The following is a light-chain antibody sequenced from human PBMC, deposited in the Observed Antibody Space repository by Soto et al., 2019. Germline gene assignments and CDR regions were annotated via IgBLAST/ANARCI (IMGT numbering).Light chain of an antibody. CDR3: CSYGGSRAV. V-gene: IGLV2-23*02. J-gene: IGLJ7*01. Sequence: QSALTQPASVSGSPGQSITISCTGTSSDVGGHNLVSWYQQHPGQAPKLMIYEVSKRPLGVSTRFSAAKSGNTASLTISGLQAEDEADYYCCSYGGSRAVFGGGTQLTVL. CDR2: EVS. CDR1: SSDVGGHNL.